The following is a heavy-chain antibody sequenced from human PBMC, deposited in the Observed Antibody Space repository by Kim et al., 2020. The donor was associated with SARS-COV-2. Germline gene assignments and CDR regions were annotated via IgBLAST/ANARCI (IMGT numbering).Heavy chain of an antibody. CDR1: GFTFSSYG. J-gene: IGHJ6*02. CDR2: IWYDGSNK. Sequence: GGSLRLSCAASGFTFSSYGMHWVRQAPGKGLEWVAVIWYDGSNKYYADSVKGRFTISRDNSKNTLYLQMNSLRAEDTAVYYCARGIRFPRPVWGGLYYYYGMDVWGQGTTVTVSS. D-gene: IGHD3-16*01. V-gene: IGHV3-33*01. CDR3: ARGIRFPRPVWGGLYYYYGMDV.